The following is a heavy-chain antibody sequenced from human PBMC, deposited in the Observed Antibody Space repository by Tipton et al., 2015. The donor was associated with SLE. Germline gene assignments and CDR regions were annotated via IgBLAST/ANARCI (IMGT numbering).Heavy chain of an antibody. CDR3: ARGGYSYGDWDY. V-gene: IGHV4-39*07. Sequence: TLSLTCTVSGGSISSSSYYWGWIRQPPGKGLEWIGSIYYSGSTNYNPSLKSRVTISVDTSKNQFSLRLSSVTAADTAVYYCARGGYSYGDWDYWGQGTLVTVSS. D-gene: IGHD5-18*01. J-gene: IGHJ4*02. CDR2: IYYSGST. CDR1: GGSISSSSYY.